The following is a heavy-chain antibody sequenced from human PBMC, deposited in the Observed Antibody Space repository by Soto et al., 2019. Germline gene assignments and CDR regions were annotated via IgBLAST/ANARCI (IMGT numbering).Heavy chain of an antibody. CDR1: GYTFASYG. V-gene: IGHV1-18*01. J-gene: IGHJ4*02. D-gene: IGHD6-13*01. Sequence: SVKVSCKASGYTFASYGISWVREAPVQGLEWMGWISAYNGNTNYAQKLQGRVTMTTDTSTSTAYMELRSLRSDDTAVYYCARGTSQYSSSWYTSLRYYFDYWGQGTLVTVSS. CDR3: ARGTSQYSSSWYTSLRYYFDY. CDR2: ISAYNGNT.